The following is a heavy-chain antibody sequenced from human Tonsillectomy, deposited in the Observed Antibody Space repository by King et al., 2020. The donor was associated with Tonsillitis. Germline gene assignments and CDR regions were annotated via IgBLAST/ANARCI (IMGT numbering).Heavy chain of an antibody. CDR2: XXXXGXK. V-gene: IGHV3-66*01. CDR1: GFSVSSNY. Sequence: VQLVESGGGLVQPGGSLRLSCAASGFSVSSNYMTWVRQXPGKGLEWVXVXXXXGXKYYXDGVKGXFTISRDNXNNTLYLQMNSLRAEDTAVYYCARDLQYSGSYSDYWGQGTLVTVSS. J-gene: IGHJ4*02. D-gene: IGHD1-26*01. CDR3: ARDLQYSGSYSDY.